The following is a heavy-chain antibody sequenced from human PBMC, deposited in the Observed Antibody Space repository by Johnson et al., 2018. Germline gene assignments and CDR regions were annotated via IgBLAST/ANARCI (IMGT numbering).Heavy chain of an antibody. CDR3: ARRKWELRGRDFQH. CDR1: GFTFSHYA. D-gene: IGHD1-26*01. Sequence: VQLVQSGGGLVQPGGSLRLSCAASGFTFSHYAMSWVRQATGKGLEWGSTISGSDANPYYADSVKGRFTISRDISKNTRYLQMNCLRAEDTAGYYCARRKWELRGRDFQHWGQGTLVTVSS. CDR2: ISGSDANP. J-gene: IGHJ1*01. V-gene: IGHV3-23*04.